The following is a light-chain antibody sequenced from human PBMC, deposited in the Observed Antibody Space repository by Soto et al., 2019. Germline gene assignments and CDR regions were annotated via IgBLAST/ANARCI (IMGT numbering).Light chain of an antibody. J-gene: IGLJ3*02. Sequence: QSALTQPASVSGSPGQSITISCTGTSSDVGAYNYVSWYQQHPGKAPKVMIYEVNNRPSGVSNRFSGSKSGSTASLTISGLQAEDEADYYCCSYAGSGTWMFGGGTQLTVL. CDR1: SSDVGAYNY. CDR2: EVN. V-gene: IGLV2-23*02. CDR3: CSYAGSGTWM.